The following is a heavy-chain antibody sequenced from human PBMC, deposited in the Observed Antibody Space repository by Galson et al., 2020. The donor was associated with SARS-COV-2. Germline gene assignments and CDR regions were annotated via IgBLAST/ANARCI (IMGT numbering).Heavy chain of an antibody. CDR2: INWTGGST. D-gene: IGHD6-6*01. CDR1: GFTFDDYG. Sequence: GGSLRLSCAASGFTFDDYGMSWVRHAPGKGLEWVSGINWTGGSTDYADAVKGRFTISRDNAKNSLYLQMNSLRAEDTALYHCARGGPSSSSGYFDYWGQGTLVTVSS. CDR3: ARGGPSSSSGYFDY. V-gene: IGHV3-20*01. J-gene: IGHJ4*02.